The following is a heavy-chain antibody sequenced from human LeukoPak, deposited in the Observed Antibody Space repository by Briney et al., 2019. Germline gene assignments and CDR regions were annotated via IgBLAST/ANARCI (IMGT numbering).Heavy chain of an antibody. J-gene: IGHJ4*02. Sequence: ASVKVSCKASGYTFTSYGISWVRQAPGQGLEWMGGIIPIFGTANYAQKFQGRVTITTDESTSTVYMELSSLRSEDTAVYYCARAGDNLQSSSWYDWGQGTLVTVSS. V-gene: IGHV1-69*05. CDR2: IIPIFGTA. D-gene: IGHD6-13*01. CDR3: ARAGDNLQSSSWYD. CDR1: GYTFTSYG.